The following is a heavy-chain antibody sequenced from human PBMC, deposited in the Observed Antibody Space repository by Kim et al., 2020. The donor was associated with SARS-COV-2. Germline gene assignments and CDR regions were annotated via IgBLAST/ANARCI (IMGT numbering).Heavy chain of an antibody. CDR1: PHTFIGYY. CDR2: INPKSGGT. CDR3: ATWGPLSASWYGVSVDP. Sequence: VKVSCKAAPHTFIGYYIHWVRQAPGQGLEWMGRINPKSGGTNYAQKFQDRVTMTRDTSIGTAYMELSSLRANDTAVYYCATWGPLSASWYGVSVDPWGQGTLVIVSS. J-gene: IGHJ5*02. D-gene: IGHD6-13*01. V-gene: IGHV1-2*06.